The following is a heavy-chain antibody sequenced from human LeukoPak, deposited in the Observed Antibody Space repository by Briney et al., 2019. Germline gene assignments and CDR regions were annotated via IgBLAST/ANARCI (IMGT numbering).Heavy chain of an antibody. CDR2: VSWDGGNT. Sequence: GGSLRLSCAASGFTFNDYSMHWVRQAPGKGLEWVSLVSWDGGNTHYADSVKGRFTISRGNSKNSLYLQMNSLRTEDTAFYYCAKDLGRLQFYFDYWGQGTLVTASS. D-gene: IGHD5-24*01. CDR1: GFTFNDYS. CDR3: AKDLGRLQFYFDY. J-gene: IGHJ4*02. V-gene: IGHV3-43*01.